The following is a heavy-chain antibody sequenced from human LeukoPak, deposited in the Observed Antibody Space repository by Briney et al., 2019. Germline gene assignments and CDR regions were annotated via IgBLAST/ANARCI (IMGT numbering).Heavy chain of an antibody. CDR2: ISGDGGST. Sequence: AGGPLRLSCAASGFTFDDYAMHWVRQAPGKGLEWVSLISGDGGSTYYADSVKGRFTISRDNSKNSLYLQMNSLRTEDTALYYCAKGPYSSSWYVLLDYWGQGTLVTVSS. D-gene: IGHD6-13*01. V-gene: IGHV3-43*02. CDR3: AKGPYSSSWYVLLDY. CDR1: GFTFDDYA. J-gene: IGHJ4*02.